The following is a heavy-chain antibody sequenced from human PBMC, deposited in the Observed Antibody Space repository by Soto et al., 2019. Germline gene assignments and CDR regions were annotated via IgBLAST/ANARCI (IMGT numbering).Heavy chain of an antibody. J-gene: IGHJ4*02. CDR3: AGPGYSSQDY. Sequence: GGSLRLSCAASGFTFSSFALSWVRQAPGKGLEWVSAISGSGDGTDYAASVKGRFTISRDNSKNTLYLQMNSLRAEDTAVYYCAGPGYSSQDYWGQGALVTASS. D-gene: IGHD5-18*01. CDR2: ISGSGDGT. V-gene: IGHV3-23*01. CDR1: GFTFSSFA.